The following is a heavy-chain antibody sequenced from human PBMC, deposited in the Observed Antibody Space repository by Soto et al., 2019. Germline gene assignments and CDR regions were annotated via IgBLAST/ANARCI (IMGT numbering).Heavy chain of an antibody. D-gene: IGHD1-26*01. V-gene: IGHV3-7*01. CDR2: IKQDGSEK. CDR1: GFTFSSYW. J-gene: IGHJ5*02. Sequence: GGSLRLSCAASGFTFSSYWMSWVRQAPGKGLEWVANIKQDGSEKYYVDSVKGRFTISRDNAKNSLYLQMDSLRAEDTAVYYCARDVLYSASPYDRWGQGTLVTVS. CDR3: ARDVLYSASPYDR.